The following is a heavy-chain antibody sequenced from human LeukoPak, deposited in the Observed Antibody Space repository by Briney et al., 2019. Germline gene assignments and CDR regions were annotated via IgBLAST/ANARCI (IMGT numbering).Heavy chain of an antibody. CDR2: ISSSSSYI. CDR3: AREGPTYYYGSGAFDI. V-gene: IGHV3-21*01. Sequence: GGSLRLSCAASGFTFSSNSMNWVRQAQGKGQGWVSSISSSSSYIYYADSVKGRFTISRDNAKNSLYLQMNSLRAEDTAVYYCAREGPTYYYGSGAFDIWGQGTMVTVSS. D-gene: IGHD3-10*01. J-gene: IGHJ3*02. CDR1: GFTFSSNS.